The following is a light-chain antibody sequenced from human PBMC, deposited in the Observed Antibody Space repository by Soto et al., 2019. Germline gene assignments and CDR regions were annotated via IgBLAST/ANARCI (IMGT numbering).Light chain of an antibody. J-gene: IGKJ2*01. CDR1: QTIGRS. Sequence: DIQLTQSPSSLSASIGDRVTITCRASQTIGRSLHWYQHKPGTAPKLLIYGTSILQSGVPSRFSGRGSETDFTLTISSLQPDDIGTYYCQQSAITPPYTFGQGTRLEL. CDR3: QQSAITPPYT. CDR2: GTS. V-gene: IGKV1-39*01.